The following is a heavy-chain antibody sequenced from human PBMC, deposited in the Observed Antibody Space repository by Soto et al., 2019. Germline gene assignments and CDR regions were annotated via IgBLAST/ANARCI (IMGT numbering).Heavy chain of an antibody. CDR2: IIPILGIA. V-gene: IGHV1-69*02. CDR3: ASAARFTVTTCEY. D-gene: IGHD4-17*01. Sequence: QVQLVQSGAEFKKPWSSVKVSCKSSVGTFSSYTISWVRHAPGQGREWMGRIIPILGIAKYAQKFQGRVTITADKSTSTAYMELSSLSTEDTAVYYCASAARFTVTTCEYGGQGTLVTVS. J-gene: IGHJ4*02. CDR1: VGTFSSYT.